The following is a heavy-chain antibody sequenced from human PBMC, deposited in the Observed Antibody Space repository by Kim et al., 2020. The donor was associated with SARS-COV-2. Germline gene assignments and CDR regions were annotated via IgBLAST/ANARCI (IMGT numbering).Heavy chain of an antibody. CDR3: AKRIYSSGSYYFDY. J-gene: IGHJ4*02. CDR1: GFTFSNYA. CDR2: ISGSSGST. D-gene: IGHD6-19*01. Sequence: GGSLRLSCAASGFTFSNYAMSWVRQAPGKGLEWVSTISGSSGSTYYADSVKGRFTISRDNSKNTLYLLMNSLRAEDTAVYYCAKRIYSSGSYYFDYWGQGTLVTVSS. V-gene: IGHV3-23*01.